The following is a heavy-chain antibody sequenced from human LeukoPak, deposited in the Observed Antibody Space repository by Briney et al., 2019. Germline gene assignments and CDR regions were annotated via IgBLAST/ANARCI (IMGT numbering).Heavy chain of an antibody. CDR3: AKRTGYSSGWFHRADAFDI. CDR1: GFTFSSYA. J-gene: IGHJ3*02. CDR2: ISGSGGST. V-gene: IGHV3-23*01. D-gene: IGHD6-19*01. Sequence: GGSPRLSCAASGFTFSSYAISWVRQAPGKGLEWVSAISGSGGSTYYADSVKGRFTISRDNSKNTLYLQMNSLRAEDTAVYYCAKRTGYSSGWFHRADAFDIWGQGTMVTVSS.